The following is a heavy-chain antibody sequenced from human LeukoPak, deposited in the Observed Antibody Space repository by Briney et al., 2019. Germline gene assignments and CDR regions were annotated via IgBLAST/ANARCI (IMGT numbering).Heavy chain of an antibody. V-gene: IGHV3-21*01. J-gene: IGHJ3*02. CDR3: ARGPYSYDSSGAFDI. CDR2: ISSRSSFI. Sequence: GGSLRLSCAASGFTFSDYTMNWVRQAPGNGLEWVSSISSRSSFIFYADSVKGRFTISRDNAKNSLYLQMNSLRAEDTAVYYCARGPYSYDSSGAFDIWGQGTMVTVSS. CDR1: GFTFSDYT. D-gene: IGHD3-22*01.